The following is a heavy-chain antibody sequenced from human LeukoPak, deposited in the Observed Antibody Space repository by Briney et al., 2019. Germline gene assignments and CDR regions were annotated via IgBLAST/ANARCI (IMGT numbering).Heavy chain of an antibody. D-gene: IGHD3-3*01. CDR1: GGSFSGYY. CDR2: IYYSGST. V-gene: IGHV4-34*01. J-gene: IGHJ5*02. CDR3: ARVSDYDFWSGYYLGHGVYWFDP. Sequence: SETLSLTCAVYGGSFSGYYWGWIRQPPGKGLEWIGSIYYSGSTYYNPSLKSRVTISVDTSKNQFSLKLSSVTAADTAVYYCARVSDYDFWSGYYLGHGVYWFDPWGQGTLVTVSS.